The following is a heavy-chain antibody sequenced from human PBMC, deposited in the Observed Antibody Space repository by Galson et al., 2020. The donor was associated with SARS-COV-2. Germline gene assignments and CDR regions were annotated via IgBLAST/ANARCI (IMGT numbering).Heavy chain of an antibody. CDR3: ARDRYFDWSYYYYYGMDV. CDR1: GFTFSSYA. D-gene: IGHD3-9*01. Sequence: GESLKISCADSGFTFSSYAMHWVRQAPGKGLEWVAVISYDGSNTYYADSVTGRFTISRDNSKNTLYLQMNSLRAEDTAVYYCARDRYFDWSYYYYYGMDVWCQGTTVTVSS. J-gene: IGHJ6*02. V-gene: IGHV3-30*04. CDR2: ISYDGSNT.